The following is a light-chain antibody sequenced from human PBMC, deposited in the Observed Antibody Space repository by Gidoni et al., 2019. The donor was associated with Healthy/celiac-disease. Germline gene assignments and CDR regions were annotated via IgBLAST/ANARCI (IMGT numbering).Light chain of an antibody. CDR3: QQRSNWPLT. Sequence: EIVLTQSPATLSLSPGERATLSCRASQSVSSYLAWYQQKPGQAPRLLIYDASNRATGIPARCSGSGAGTDVTLTISSLEPEDFAVYYWQQRSNWPLTFGGGTKVEIK. CDR2: DAS. CDR1: QSVSSY. J-gene: IGKJ4*01. V-gene: IGKV3-11*01.